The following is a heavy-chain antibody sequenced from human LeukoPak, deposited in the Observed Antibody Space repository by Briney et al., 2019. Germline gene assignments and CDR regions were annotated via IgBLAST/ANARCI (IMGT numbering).Heavy chain of an antibody. CDR2: INHGGST. Sequence: SETLSLTCAVYGGPFSDYYWSWIRQPPGKGLEWIGEINHGGSTNYNPSLKSRVTISVDTSRNQFSLRPSSVTAADTAVYFCSRGNWLGSYHYMDVWGKGTTVTVSS. CDR3: SRGNWLGSYHYMDV. D-gene: IGHD1-1*01. J-gene: IGHJ6*03. V-gene: IGHV4-34*01. CDR1: GGPFSDYY.